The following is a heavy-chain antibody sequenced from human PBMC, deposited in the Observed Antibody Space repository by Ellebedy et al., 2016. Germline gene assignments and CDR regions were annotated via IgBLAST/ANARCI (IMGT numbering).Heavy chain of an antibody. D-gene: IGHD3-22*01. CDR1: GFTFSSYA. CDR2: ISGSGGNT. Sequence: GGSLRLXCAASGFTFSSYAMTWVRQAPGKGLEWVSSISGSGGNTYYADSVKGRFTISRDNSNNTLYLQMNTLRAGDTAVYFCASVADYGSSGYYSWGQGTLVTVSS. CDR3: ASVADYGSSGYYS. J-gene: IGHJ4*02. V-gene: IGHV3-23*01.